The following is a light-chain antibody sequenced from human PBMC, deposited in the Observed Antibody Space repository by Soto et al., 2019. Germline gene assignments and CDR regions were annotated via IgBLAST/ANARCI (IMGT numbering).Light chain of an antibody. Sequence: DIPMTQSPSTLSAAVGDRVTITCRASQSISSWLAWYQQKPGKAPKLLIYKASSLESGVPSRFSGSGSGTGFALTSSSIQPDDFATYYCQRYNSYWTFGQGTNVDIK. CDR2: KAS. CDR1: QSISSW. V-gene: IGKV1-5*03. J-gene: IGKJ1*01. CDR3: QRYNSYWT.